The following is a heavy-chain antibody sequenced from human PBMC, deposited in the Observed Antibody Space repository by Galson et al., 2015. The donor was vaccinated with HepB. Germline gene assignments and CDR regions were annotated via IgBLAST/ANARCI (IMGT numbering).Heavy chain of an antibody. Sequence: SLRLSCAASGFTFSSYSMNWVRQAPGKGLEWVSYISSSSSTIYYADSVKGRFTISRDNAKNSLYLQMNSLRDEDTAVYYCALLYSSSWHRYDYWGQGTLVTVSS. J-gene: IGHJ4*02. V-gene: IGHV3-48*02. CDR1: GFTFSSYS. CDR3: ALLYSSSWHRYDY. CDR2: ISSSSSTI. D-gene: IGHD6-13*01.